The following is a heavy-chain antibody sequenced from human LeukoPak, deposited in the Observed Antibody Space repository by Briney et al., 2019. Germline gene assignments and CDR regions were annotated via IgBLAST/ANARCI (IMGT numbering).Heavy chain of an antibody. CDR3: ARYFYDSSGYYYPDY. CDR1: GGSISGFY. J-gene: IGHJ4*02. V-gene: IGHV4-4*07. Sequence: KASETLSLTCTVSGGSISGFYWSWIRQPAGKGLEWIGRIYTSGSTDYNTSLKSRVTMSVDKSKNQVSMKVTSVTAADTAVYYCARYFYDSSGYYYPDYWGQGTLVTVSS. D-gene: IGHD3-22*01. CDR2: IYTSGST.